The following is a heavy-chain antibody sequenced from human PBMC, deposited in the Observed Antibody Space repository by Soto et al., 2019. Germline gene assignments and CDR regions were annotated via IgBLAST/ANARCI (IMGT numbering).Heavy chain of an antibody. J-gene: IGHJ4*02. CDR3: AHIVVAGLGYYFDY. CDR2: IYWDDDK. D-gene: IGHD6-19*01. Sequence: QITLKESGPPLVKPTQTLTLTCTFSGFSLSSTRMAVGWIRQPPGKALEWLALIYWDDDKRYSPFLKSRLTIPKDTSKNWVVLTMSNMDPVDTARYYCAHIVVAGLGYYFDYWGQGTLVTVSS. V-gene: IGHV2-5*02. CDR1: GFSLSSTRMA.